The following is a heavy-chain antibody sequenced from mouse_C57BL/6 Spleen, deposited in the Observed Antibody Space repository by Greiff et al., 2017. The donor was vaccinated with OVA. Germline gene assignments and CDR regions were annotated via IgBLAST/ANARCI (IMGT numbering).Heavy chain of an antibody. CDR2: ISYDGSN. CDR1: GYSITSGYY. J-gene: IGHJ2*01. Sequence: EVKLVESGPGLVKPSQSLPLTCSVTGYSITSGYYWNWIRQFPANKLEWMGYISYDGSNNYNPSLKNRISITRDTSKNQFFLKLNSVTTKDTATYYCAREDYGSSYHYFDYWGQGTTLTVSS. D-gene: IGHD1-1*01. V-gene: IGHV3-6*01. CDR3: AREDYGSSYHYFDY.